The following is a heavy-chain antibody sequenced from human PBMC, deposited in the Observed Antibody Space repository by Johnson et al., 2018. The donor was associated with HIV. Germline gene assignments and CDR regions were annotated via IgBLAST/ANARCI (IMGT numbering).Heavy chain of an antibody. V-gene: IGHV3-30-3*01. CDR1: GFTFSSYA. D-gene: IGHD2-21*02. CDR2: ISYDGSNK. CDR3: AKDADPYCGGDGYSGLVAFDF. Sequence: VESGGGLVQPGRSLRLSCAASGFTFSSYAVLWVRQAPGKGLEWVAVISYDGSNKYYADSVKGRFTISRDNSKNTLSLQLSSLRAEATAVYYCAKDADPYCGGDGYSGLVAFDFWGHGTMVTVAS. J-gene: IGHJ3*01.